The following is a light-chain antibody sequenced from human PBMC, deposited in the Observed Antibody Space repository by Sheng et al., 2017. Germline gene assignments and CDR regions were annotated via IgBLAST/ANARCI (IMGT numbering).Light chain of an antibody. CDR1: QSVSSN. CDR2: DTS. V-gene: IGKV3-15*01. J-gene: IGKJ1*01. CDR3: QQYNNWPQT. Sequence: VMTQSPATLSVSPGDRATLSCRANQSVSSNLVWYQQKAGQAPRLLIYDTSTRATGIPARFSGSGSGTEFTLTISSLQSEDFAVYYCQQYNNWPQTFGQGTKVEIK.